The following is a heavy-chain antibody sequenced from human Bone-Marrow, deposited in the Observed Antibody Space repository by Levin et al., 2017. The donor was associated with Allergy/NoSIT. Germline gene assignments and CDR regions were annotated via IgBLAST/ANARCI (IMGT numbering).Heavy chain of an antibody. CDR1: GFTVSSNY. D-gene: IGHD4-17*01. CDR2: IYSGGST. J-gene: IGHJ4*02. CDR3: ATNGDYGPFDY. V-gene: IGHV3-53*01. Sequence: ETLSLTCAASGFTVSSNYMSWVRQAPGKGLEWVSVIYSGGSTYYADSVKGRFTISRDNSKNTLYLQMNSLRAEDTVVYYCATNGDYGPFDYWGQGTLVTVSS.